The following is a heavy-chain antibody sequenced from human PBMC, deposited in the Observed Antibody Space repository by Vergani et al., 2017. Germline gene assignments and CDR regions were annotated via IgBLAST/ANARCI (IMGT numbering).Heavy chain of an antibody. V-gene: IGHV3-9*01. CDR1: GFIFDDYA. CDR3: AKDHGGYCTNGNCLFGS. D-gene: IGHD2-8*01. Sequence: EVHLVESGGDLVEPGRSLRLSCAASGFIFDDYAMHWVRQVPGKGLEWVSGISWNSKSEAYADSVKGRFAISRDNAKNSLYLQMNSLRPEDTAQYYCAKDHGGYCTNGNCLFGSWGERTPVTVSS. CDR2: ISWNSKSE. J-gene: IGHJ4*02.